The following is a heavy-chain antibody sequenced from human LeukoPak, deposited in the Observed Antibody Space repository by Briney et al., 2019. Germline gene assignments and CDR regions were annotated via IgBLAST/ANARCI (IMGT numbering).Heavy chain of an antibody. J-gene: IGHJ4*02. CDR1: GFTFSSYA. V-gene: IGHV3-30*04. CDR3: ASGEGANLGY. D-gene: IGHD3-10*01. CDR2: ISYDGSNK. Sequence: GGSLRLPCAASGFTFSSYAMHWVRQAPGKGLEWVAVISYDGSNKYYADSVKGRFTISRDNSKNTLYLQMNSLRAEDTAVCYCASGEGANLGYWGQGTLVTVSS.